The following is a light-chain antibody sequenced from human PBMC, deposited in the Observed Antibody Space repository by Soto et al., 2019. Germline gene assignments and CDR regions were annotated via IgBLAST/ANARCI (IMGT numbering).Light chain of an antibody. CDR1: QDINKW. V-gene: IGKV1-12*01. J-gene: IGKJ4*01. CDR3: QQGKSFPLT. CDR2: TAS. Sequence: DIQMTQSPSSVSASVGDRVTITCRASQDINKWLAWYQQKPGLAPNLVIYTASRLHGGGPSRFSGSASGTDFTLTISRLQTEDVATYYCQQGKSFPLTFGGGTKVDIK.